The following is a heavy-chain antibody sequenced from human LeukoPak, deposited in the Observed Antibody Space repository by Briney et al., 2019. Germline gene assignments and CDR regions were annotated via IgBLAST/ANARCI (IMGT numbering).Heavy chain of an antibody. V-gene: IGHV3-7*03. J-gene: IGHJ5*02. CDR1: GFTFSSYW. CDR2: IKQDGSEK. CDR3: AKDAPPGYRIINWLDP. D-gene: IGHD5-24*01. Sequence: GGSLRLSCAASGFTFSSYWMSWVRQAPGKGLEWVANIKQDGSEKYYVDSVKGRFTISRDNSKTTVYLQMNSLRVEDTAVYYCAKDAPPGYRIINWLDPWGQGTLVTVSS.